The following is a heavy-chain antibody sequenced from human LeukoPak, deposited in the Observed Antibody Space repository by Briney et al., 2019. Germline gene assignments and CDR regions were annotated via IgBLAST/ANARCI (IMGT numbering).Heavy chain of an antibody. Sequence: PGGSLRLSCAASGFTFSDYNMRWIRQAPGKGLEWVSSISRSGSTKYYADSVKGRFTISRDNAKNSLFLQMNSLRAEDTAVYYCARDRLFGNLPDYWGQGTLVTVSS. V-gene: IGHV3-11*04. CDR1: GFTFSDYN. J-gene: IGHJ4*02. CDR2: ISRSGSTK. D-gene: IGHD1-7*01. CDR3: ARDRLFGNLPDY.